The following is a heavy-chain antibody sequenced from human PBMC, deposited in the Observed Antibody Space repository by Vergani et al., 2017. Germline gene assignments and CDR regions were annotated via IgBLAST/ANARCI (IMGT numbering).Heavy chain of an antibody. CDR1: GYSISSGYY. CDR2: IYHSGST. V-gene: IGHV4-38-2*02. CDR3: ASAFYCGGDCYSWYFDL. D-gene: IGHD2-21*01. J-gene: IGHJ2*01. Sequence: QVQLQESGPGLVKPSETLSLTCTVFGYSISSGYYWGWIRQPPGKGLEWVGSIYHSGSTYDNPSLKSRVTISVDTSRNQFSLKLTSVTAADTAVYYCASAFYCGGDCYSWYFDLWGRGTLVTVSS.